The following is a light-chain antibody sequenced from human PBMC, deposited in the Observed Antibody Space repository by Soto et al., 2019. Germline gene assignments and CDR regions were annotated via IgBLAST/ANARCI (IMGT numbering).Light chain of an antibody. Sequence: DIQMTQSPSSLSASLGDRVTITCRASQGISNHLAWYQQKPGKVPKLLIYAASTLQSGVPYRFSGSGSGTDFTLTISSLQPEDVATYYCQQYNSAPRTFGQGTRLEIK. V-gene: IGKV1-27*01. J-gene: IGKJ5*01. CDR1: QGISNH. CDR2: AAS. CDR3: QQYNSAPRT.